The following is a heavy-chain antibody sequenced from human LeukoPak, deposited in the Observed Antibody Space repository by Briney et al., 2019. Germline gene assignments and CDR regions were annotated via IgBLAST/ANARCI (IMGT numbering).Heavy chain of an antibody. D-gene: IGHD3-22*01. CDR1: GFTFSSYW. Sequence: SGGSLRLSCAASGFTFSSYWMHWVRQAPGKGLVWVSRISDGGSTTTYADSVKGRFTISRDNAKNTLYLQMNGLRAEDTAVYYFSRSAYYDGSGNYYDYWGQGTLATVSP. J-gene: IGHJ4*02. V-gene: IGHV3-74*01. CDR3: SRSAYYDGSGNYYDY. CDR2: ISDGGSTT.